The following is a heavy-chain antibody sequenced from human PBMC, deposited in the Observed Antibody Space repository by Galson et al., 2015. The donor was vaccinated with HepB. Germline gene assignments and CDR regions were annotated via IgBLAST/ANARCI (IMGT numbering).Heavy chain of an antibody. J-gene: IGHJ4*02. CDR1: GFTFNTYS. Sequence: SLRLSCAASGFTFNTYSMNWVRQAPGKGLEWISYVLSSGSSTFYADSVKGRFTISRDNAKNSLYLQMNSLRDEDTAVYYCSRDWRCSSCRDYWGQGTLVTVSS. CDR3: SRDWRCSSCRDY. D-gene: IGHD2-2*01. V-gene: IGHV3-48*02. CDR2: VLSSGSST.